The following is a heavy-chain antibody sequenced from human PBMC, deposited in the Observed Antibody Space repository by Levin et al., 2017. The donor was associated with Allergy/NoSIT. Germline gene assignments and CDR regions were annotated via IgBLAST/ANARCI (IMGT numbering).Heavy chain of an antibody. CDR2: INSDGTST. CDR3: TRVPRATMVLNHGMDV. CDR1: GFTLSDYW. Sequence: QAGGSLRLSCAASGFTLSDYWMHWVRQAPGKGLVWVSRINSDGTSTNYADSVKGRFTISRDNAKNTLFLQMSSLRAEDTAVYYCTRVPRATMVLNHGMDVWGQGTTVTVSS. D-gene: IGHD4/OR15-4a*01. J-gene: IGHJ6*02. V-gene: IGHV3-74*01.